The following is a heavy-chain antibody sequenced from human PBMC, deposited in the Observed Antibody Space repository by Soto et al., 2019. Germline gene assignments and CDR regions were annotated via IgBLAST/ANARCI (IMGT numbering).Heavy chain of an antibody. CDR2: TYYRSKWYN. V-gene: IGHV6-1*01. Sequence: PSQTLSLTCAISGDSISSNSAAWNLIRQSPSRGLEWLGRTYYRSKWYNDYAVSVRSRITIKPDTSKNQFSLQVNSVTPEDTAVYYCARGGLLEPFDHWGQGTLVTVSS. CDR3: ARGGLLEPFDH. D-gene: IGHD1-1*01. J-gene: IGHJ4*02. CDR1: GDSISSNSAA.